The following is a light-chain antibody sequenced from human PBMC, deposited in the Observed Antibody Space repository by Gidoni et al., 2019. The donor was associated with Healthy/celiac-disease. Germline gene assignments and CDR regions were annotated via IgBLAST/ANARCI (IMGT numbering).Light chain of an antibody. V-gene: IGKV3-11*01. Sequence: IVLTQSPATLSLSPGERATLSCRASQSVSSYLAWYQQKPGQAPRLLIYDASNRATGIPARFSGSGSGTDFTLTISSLEPEDFAVYYCQQRSNWPPTFXCXTKVEIK. CDR3: QQRSNWPPT. J-gene: IGKJ4*01. CDR2: DAS. CDR1: QSVSSY.